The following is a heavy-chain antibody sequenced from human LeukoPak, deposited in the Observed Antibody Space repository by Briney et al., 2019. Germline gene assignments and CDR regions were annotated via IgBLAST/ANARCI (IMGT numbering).Heavy chain of an antibody. CDR2: IKPDGSDT. V-gene: IGHV3-74*01. CDR3: ANIGHCSSTSCYTG. D-gene: IGHD2-2*03. CDR1: GFTFTTHW. J-gene: IGHJ4*02. Sequence: GGSLRLSCGASGFTFTTHWIHWVRQAPGKGLVWVSRIKPDGSDTNYADSVKGRFTISRDNSKNTLYLQMNSLRAEDTAVYYCANIGHCSSTSCYTGWGQGTLVTVSS.